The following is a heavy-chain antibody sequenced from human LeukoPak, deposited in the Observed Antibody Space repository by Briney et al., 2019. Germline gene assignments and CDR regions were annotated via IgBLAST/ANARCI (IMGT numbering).Heavy chain of an antibody. CDR2: INHSGST. J-gene: IGHJ4*02. Sequence: SETLSLTCAVYGGSFCGYYWSWIRQPPGKGLEWIGEINHSGSTNYNPSLKSRVTISVDTSKNQFSLKLSSVTAADTAVYYCARGLFTTIDYWGQGTLVTVSS. V-gene: IGHV4-34*01. CDR3: ARGLFTTIDY. D-gene: IGHD1-1*01. CDR1: GGSFCGYY.